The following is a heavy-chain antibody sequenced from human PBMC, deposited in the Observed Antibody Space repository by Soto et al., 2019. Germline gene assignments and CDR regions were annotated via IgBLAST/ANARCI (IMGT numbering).Heavy chain of an antibody. J-gene: IGHJ4*02. CDR3: ARGVGVMIDAVVRPLPFDY. CDR1: GTTFSSYT. Sequence: ASVKVSCKASGTTFSSYTISWVRQAPGQGLEWMGRIIPILGIANYAQKFQGRVTITADKSTSTAYMELSSLRSEDTAVYYCARGVGVMIDAVVRPLPFDYWGEGTLVSVS. D-gene: IGHD3-16*01. V-gene: IGHV1-69*02. CDR2: IIPILGIA.